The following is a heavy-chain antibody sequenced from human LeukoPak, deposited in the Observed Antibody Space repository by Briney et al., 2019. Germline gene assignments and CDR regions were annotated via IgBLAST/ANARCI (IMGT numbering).Heavy chain of an antibody. CDR3: ARGHLTIFGVVTSNWSDP. Sequence: ASVKVSCKASGYTFTGYYMHWVRQAPGQGLEWMGWINPNSGGTNYAQKFQGRVTMTRDTSISTAYMELSRLRSDDTAVYYCARGHLTIFGVVTSNWSDPWGQGTLVTVSS. V-gene: IGHV1-2*02. D-gene: IGHD3-3*01. CDR1: GYTFTGYY. CDR2: INPNSGGT. J-gene: IGHJ5*02.